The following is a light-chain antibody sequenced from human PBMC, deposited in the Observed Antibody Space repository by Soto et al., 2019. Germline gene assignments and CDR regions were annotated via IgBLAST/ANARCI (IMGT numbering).Light chain of an antibody. CDR3: QQANSFPIT. CDR2: AAS. J-gene: IGKJ5*01. Sequence: DIQMTQSPSSVSASVGDRVTVTCRASQGISSWLAWYQKKPGKAPKLLIYAASSLQSGVPSRFSGSGFGTDFTLTISSLQPEDCAIYFCQQANSFPITFGQGTRLEIK. V-gene: IGKV1-12*01. CDR1: QGISSW.